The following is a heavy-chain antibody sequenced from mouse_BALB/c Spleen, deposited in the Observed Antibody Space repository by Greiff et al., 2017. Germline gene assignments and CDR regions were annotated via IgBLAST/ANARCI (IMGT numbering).Heavy chain of an antibody. Sequence: EVKLQESGAELVRPGALVKLSCKASGFNIKDYYMHWVKQRPEQGLEWIGWIDPENGNTIYDPKFQGKASITADTSSNTAYLQLSSLTSEDTAVYYCARSSMITYYAMDYWGQGTSVTVSS. D-gene: IGHD2-4*01. CDR1: GFNIKDYY. J-gene: IGHJ4*01. CDR3: ARSSMITYYAMDY. V-gene: IGHV14-1*02. CDR2: IDPENGNT.